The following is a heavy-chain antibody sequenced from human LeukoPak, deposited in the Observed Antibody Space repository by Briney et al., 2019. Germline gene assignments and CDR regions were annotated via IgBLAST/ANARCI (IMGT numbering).Heavy chain of an antibody. D-gene: IGHD2-2*01. V-gene: IGHV3-15*01. CDR1: GFTFSSAW. J-gene: IGHJ4*02. Sequence: GGSLRLSCAASGFTFSSAWMSWVRQAPGKGREWVGRIKSKTDGGTTDYAAPVKGRFTISRDDSKNTLYLQMNSLKTEDTAVYYCTTTDIVVVPFFDYWGQGTLVTVSS. CDR3: TTTDIVVVPFFDY. CDR2: IKSKTDGGTT.